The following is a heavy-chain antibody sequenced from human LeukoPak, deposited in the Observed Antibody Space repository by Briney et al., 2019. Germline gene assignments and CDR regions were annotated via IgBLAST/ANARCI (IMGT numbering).Heavy chain of an antibody. D-gene: IGHD3-22*01. V-gene: IGHV3-21*01. CDR2: ISSSSSYI. CDR3: ARGEYYDSSGYYYATFFDY. J-gene: IGHJ4*02. Sequence: GGSLRRYCAASGFTFSSYSMNWVRQAPGKGLEWVSSISSSSSYIYYADSVKGRFTISTDNAKNSLYLQMNSLRAEDTAVYYCARGEYYDSSGYYYATFFDYWGQGTLVTVSS. CDR1: GFTFSSYS.